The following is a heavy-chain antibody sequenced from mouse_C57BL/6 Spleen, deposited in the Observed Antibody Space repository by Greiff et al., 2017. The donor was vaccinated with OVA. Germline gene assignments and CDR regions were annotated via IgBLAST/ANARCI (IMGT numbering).Heavy chain of an antibody. CDR2: ISSGSSTL. CDR3: ARPLYYGNYWYFDV. V-gene: IGHV5-17*01. CDR1: GFTFSDYG. Sequence: EVQLVESGGGLVKPGGSLKLSCAASGFTFSDYGMHWVRQAPEKGLEWVAYISSGSSTLYYADTVKGRFTISRDNAKNTLFLQMTSLRSEDTAMYYCARPLYYGNYWYFDVWGTGTTVTVSS. J-gene: IGHJ1*03. D-gene: IGHD2-1*01.